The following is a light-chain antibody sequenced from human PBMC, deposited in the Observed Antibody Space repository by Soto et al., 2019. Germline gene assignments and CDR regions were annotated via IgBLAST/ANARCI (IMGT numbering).Light chain of an antibody. J-gene: IGKJ5*01. Sequence: EIVLTQSPATLSLSPGERATLSCRASQSVSSHLAWYQQKPGQAPRLLIYDASSRDTGIPARFSGSGSGTDFTLTISSLEPEDSAIYYCQQRSDWLITFGQGTRLAIK. CDR3: QQRSDWLIT. CDR1: QSVSSH. V-gene: IGKV3-11*01. CDR2: DAS.